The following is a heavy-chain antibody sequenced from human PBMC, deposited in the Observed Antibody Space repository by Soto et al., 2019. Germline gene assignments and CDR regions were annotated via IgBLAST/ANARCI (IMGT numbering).Heavy chain of an antibody. J-gene: IGHJ5*02. V-gene: IGHV3-48*02. CDR1: GFTFSSYS. CDR3: AKAFHSYVFLYP. CDR2: ISSSSSTI. D-gene: IGHD3-10*01. Sequence: GGSLRLSCAASGFTFSSYSMNWVRQAPGKGLEWVSYISSSSSTIYYADSVKGRFTISRDNAKSSLYLQMNSLRDEDTAVYYCAKAFHSYVFLYPWGQGTLVTVSS.